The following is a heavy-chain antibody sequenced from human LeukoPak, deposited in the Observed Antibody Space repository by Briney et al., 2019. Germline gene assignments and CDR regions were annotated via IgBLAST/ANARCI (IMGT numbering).Heavy chain of an antibody. V-gene: IGHV1-69*01. D-gene: IGHD2-2*01. Sequence: SVKVSCKASGGTFSSYAISRVRQAPGQGLEWMGGIIPIFGTANYAQKFQGRVTITADESTSTAYVELSSLRSEDTAVYYCARPSCSSTSCPLGYWGQGTLVTVSS. CDR2: IIPIFGTA. J-gene: IGHJ4*02. CDR1: GGTFSSYA. CDR3: ARPSCSSTSCPLGY.